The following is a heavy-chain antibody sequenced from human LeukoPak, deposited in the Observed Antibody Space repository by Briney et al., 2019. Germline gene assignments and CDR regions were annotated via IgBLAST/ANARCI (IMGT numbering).Heavy chain of an antibody. CDR1: AHSFSRDW. CDR2: IYAGDSDT. J-gene: IGHJ3*02. V-gene: IGHV5-51*01. CDR3: ARQAYGSRFDAFDI. Sequence: GESLKISCKGSAHSFSRDWIGWVRQMPGKGLEWMGIIYAGDSDTRYSPSFQGQVTISADKSISTAYLQWSSLKTSDTAMYYCARQAYGSRFDAFDIWGQGTMVTVSS. D-gene: IGHD3-22*01.